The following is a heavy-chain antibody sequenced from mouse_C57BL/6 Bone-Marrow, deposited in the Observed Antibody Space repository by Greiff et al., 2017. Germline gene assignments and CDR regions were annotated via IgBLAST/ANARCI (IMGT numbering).Heavy chain of an antibody. Sequence: QVQLQQPGAELVKPGASVKLSCKASGYTFTSYWMHWVKQRPGQGLEWIGMIHPNSGSTNYNEKFKSKATLTVNKSSSTAYMQLSSLTSEDSAVYYCARKGFYGSSYVFGYFDVWGKGTTVTVSS. V-gene: IGHV1-64*01. D-gene: IGHD1-1*01. CDR1: GYTFTSYW. CDR3: ARKGFYGSSYVFGYFDV. J-gene: IGHJ1*03. CDR2: IHPNSGST.